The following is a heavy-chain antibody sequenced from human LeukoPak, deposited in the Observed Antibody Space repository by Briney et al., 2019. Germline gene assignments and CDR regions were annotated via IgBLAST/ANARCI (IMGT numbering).Heavy chain of an antibody. D-gene: IGHD5-18*01. CDR3: ATIKSGYPFGYFDF. Sequence: SETLSLTCTVSGVSITTHYWSWLRQPPGKELEWIAYMTDSETTQNNPSLKSRITLSADTSKNQFSLSLSSVTEADTAVYFCATIKSGYPFGYFDFWGQGILVTVSS. CDR2: MTDSETT. CDR1: GVSITTHY. V-gene: IGHV4-59*11. J-gene: IGHJ5*01.